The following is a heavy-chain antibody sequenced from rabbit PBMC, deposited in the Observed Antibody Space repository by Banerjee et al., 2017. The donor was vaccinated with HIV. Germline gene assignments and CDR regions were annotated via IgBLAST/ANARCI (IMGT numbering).Heavy chain of an antibody. D-gene: IGHD2-1*01. CDR2: IYAGSSDST. Sequence: QSLEESGGDLVKPEGSLTLTCTVSGFSLNNAFVMCWVRQAPGKGREWIACIYAGSSDSTYYASWAKGRFAISKSSSTTVTLQMASLTVADTAAYFCARRSLTDDGGYFDLRGPGTLVTVS. CDR3: ARRSLTDDGGYFDL. V-gene: IGHV1S40*01. J-gene: IGHJ4*01. CDR1: GFSLNNAFV.